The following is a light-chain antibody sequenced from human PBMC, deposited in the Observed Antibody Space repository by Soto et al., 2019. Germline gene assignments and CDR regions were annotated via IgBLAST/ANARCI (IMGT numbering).Light chain of an antibody. CDR2: AAS. Sequence: EIVLTQSPGTLSLSPGERLTLSCMASQNIINNQLAWYQQKPGQAPRLLIYAASSRATGIPDRFSASGSGTDFTLTITRLEPEDFAVYYCQQYGNSPQTFGQGSKVEIK. CDR1: QNIINNQ. V-gene: IGKV3-20*01. J-gene: IGKJ1*01. CDR3: QQYGNSPQT.